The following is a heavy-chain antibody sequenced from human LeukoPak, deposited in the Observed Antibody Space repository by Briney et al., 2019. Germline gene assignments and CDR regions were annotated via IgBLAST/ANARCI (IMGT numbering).Heavy chain of an antibody. CDR2: ISAYNGNT. V-gene: IGHV1-18*04. CDR3: ARDSGLELGVENWFDP. J-gene: IGHJ5*02. CDR1: GYSFTSYW. D-gene: IGHD1-7*01. Sequence: GESLKISCKGSGYSFTSYWISWVRQAPGQGLEWMGWISAYNGNTNYAQKLQGRVTMTTDTSTSTAYMELRSLRSDATAVYYCARDSGLELGVENWFDPWGQGTLVTVSS.